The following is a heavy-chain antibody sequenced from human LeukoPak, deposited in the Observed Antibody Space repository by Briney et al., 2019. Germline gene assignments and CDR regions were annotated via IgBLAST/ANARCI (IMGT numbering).Heavy chain of an antibody. CDR1: GYTFTSYA. CDR2: ISAANGNT. V-gene: IGHV1-3*01. J-gene: IGHJ6*03. Sequence: ASVKVSCKASGYTFTSYAIHWVRQAPGQRFEWMGWISAANGNTKYSEKLQGRVTITRDTSASTAYMELSSLRSEDSAIYFCARGRGTAGSNRDFYFFYYMDVWGKGTTVAVSS. D-gene: IGHD6-13*01. CDR3: ARGRGTAGSNRDFYFFYYMDV.